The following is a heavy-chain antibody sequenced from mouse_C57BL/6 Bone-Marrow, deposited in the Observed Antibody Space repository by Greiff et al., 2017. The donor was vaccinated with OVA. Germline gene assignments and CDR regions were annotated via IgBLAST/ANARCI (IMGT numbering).Heavy chain of an antibody. CDR2: IYPGTSDT. D-gene: IGHD2-3*01. CDR1: GYTFTSYW. V-gene: IGHV1-5*01. Sequence: EVQLQQSGTVLARPGASVKMSCKTSGYTFTSYWMHWVKQRPGQGLEWIGAIYPGTSDTSYNQKFKGKAKLTAVTSASTAYMELSSLTNEDSAVYYCTRSSDGYPYYYAMDYWGQGTSVTVSS. CDR3: TRSSDGYPYYYAMDY. J-gene: IGHJ4*01.